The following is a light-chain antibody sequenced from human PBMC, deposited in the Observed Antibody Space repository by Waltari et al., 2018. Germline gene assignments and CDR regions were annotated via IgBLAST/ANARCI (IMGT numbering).Light chain of an antibody. Sequence: ELVLTQSPGTLSVSPGEGATLSCRASQSVGNYLAWYQKKPGQAPRLLMYGASSRAAGIPDRFSGSGSGTDFSLIISRLEPEDFAVYYCQHYVRLPATFGQGTKVEIK. CDR2: GAS. J-gene: IGKJ1*01. CDR1: QSVGNY. CDR3: QHYVRLPAT. V-gene: IGKV3-20*01.